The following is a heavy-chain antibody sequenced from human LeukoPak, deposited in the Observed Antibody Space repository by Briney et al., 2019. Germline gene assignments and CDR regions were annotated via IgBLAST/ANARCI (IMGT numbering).Heavy chain of an antibody. D-gene: IGHD3-22*01. V-gene: IGHV3-30*18. J-gene: IGHJ4*02. Sequence: GGSLRLSCAASGFSFSDCGMHWVRQAPGKGLEWVAVISYDGSNKYYADSVKGRFTISRDNSKNTLYLQMNSLRAEDTAVYYCAKVRALQWLLPVYFGYWGQGTLVTVSS. CDR2: ISYDGSNK. CDR1: GFSFSDCG. CDR3: AKVRALQWLLPVYFGY.